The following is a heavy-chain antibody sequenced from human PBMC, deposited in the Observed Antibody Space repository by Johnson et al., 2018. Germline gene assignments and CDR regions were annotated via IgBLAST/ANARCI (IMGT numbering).Heavy chain of an antibody. D-gene: IGHD3-16*01. Sequence: QVQLQESGGGVVQPGRSLRLSCAASGFTFSSYGMQWVRQAPGKGLEWVAVLSYDGSDKYYADSVKGRFTISRENSKNTLYLQMNSLRAEDTAVYYCAKLRGSYYYYGMDVWGQGTTVTVSS. J-gene: IGHJ6*02. CDR1: GFTFSSYG. CDR3: AKLRGSYYYYGMDV. CDR2: LSYDGSDK. V-gene: IGHV3-30*18.